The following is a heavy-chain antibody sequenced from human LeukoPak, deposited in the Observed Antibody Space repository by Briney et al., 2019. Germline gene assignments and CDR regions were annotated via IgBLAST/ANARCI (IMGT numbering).Heavy chain of an antibody. CDR1: VFTFSNYD. CDR2: FHTAGDI. D-gene: IGHD2-2*01. J-gene: IGHJ6*02. Sequence: GGSLRLSCAASVFTFSNYDMHCVRQAPGKGLEWGSAFHTAGDIHYSGSVKGRFATSRENAKNSFYLQMNNLRAGDTAVYYCARGSCSSRSCYKRVNGLDVWGQGTPVTVSS. V-gene: IGHV3-13*01. CDR3: ARGSCSSRSCYKRVNGLDV.